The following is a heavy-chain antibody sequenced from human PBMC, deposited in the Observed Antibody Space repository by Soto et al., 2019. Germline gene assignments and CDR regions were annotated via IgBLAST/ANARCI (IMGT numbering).Heavy chain of an antibody. D-gene: IGHD1-7*01. CDR2: INAGNGNT. CDR3: ARGPYDNWNFLWSTDGEFDY. V-gene: IGHV1-3*01. Sequence: GASVKVSCKASGYTFTSYAMHWVRQAPGQRLEWMGWINAGNGNTKYSQKFQGRVTITRDTSASTAYMELSSLRSEDTAVYYCARGPYDNWNFLWSTDGEFDYWGQGTLVTVSS. CDR1: GYTFTSYA. J-gene: IGHJ4*02.